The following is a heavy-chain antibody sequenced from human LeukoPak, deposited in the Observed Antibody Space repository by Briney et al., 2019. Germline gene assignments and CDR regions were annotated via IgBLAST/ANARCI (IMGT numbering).Heavy chain of an antibody. CDR3: ARADAHVLYLDY. Sequence: ASVKVSCKASGYTFSTYGIAWVRQAPGQGLEWMGWISAYNGNTNYAQKLQGRVTMTTDTSTSTAYMELRSLRSDDTAVYYCARADAHVLYLDYWGQGTLVTVSS. CDR2: ISAYNGNT. J-gene: IGHJ4*02. D-gene: IGHD3-10*01. CDR1: GYTFSTYG. V-gene: IGHV1-18*01.